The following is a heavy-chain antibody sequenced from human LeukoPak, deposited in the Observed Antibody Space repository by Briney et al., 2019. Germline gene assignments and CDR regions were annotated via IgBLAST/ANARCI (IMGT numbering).Heavy chain of an antibody. J-gene: IGHJ4*02. V-gene: IGHV3-21*01. CDR2: INPTSTSI. Sequence: GGSLRLSCAASGFTFSDYSINWVRQAPGKGLEWVSSINPTSTSIYYADAVKGRFIISRDNAKSSLFLQMNSLRAEDTALYYCVGLRRNSDRSGYYYYYNYWGQGILVTVSS. D-gene: IGHD3-22*01. CDR1: GFTFSDYS. CDR3: VGLRRNSDRSGYYYYYNY.